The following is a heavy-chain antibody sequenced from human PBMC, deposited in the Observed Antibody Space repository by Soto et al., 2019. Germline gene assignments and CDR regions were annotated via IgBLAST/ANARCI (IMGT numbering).Heavy chain of an antibody. J-gene: IGHJ6*02. CDR2: IIPIFGTA. CDR1: GGTFSSYA. CDR3: ATTRPDYYYYGMDV. Sequence: QVQLVQSGAEVKKPGSSVKVSCMATGGTFSSYAISWVRQAPGQGLEWMGGIIPIFGTANYAQKFQGRVTITADESTSTAYMELSSLRSEDTAVYYCATTRPDYYYYGMDVWGQGTTVTVSS. V-gene: IGHV1-69*01. D-gene: IGHD1-1*01.